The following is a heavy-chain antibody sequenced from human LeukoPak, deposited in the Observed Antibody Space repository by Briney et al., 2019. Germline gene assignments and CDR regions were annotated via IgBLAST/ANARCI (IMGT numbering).Heavy chain of an antibody. D-gene: IGHD5-24*01. J-gene: IGHJ4*02. V-gene: IGHV3-30*14. CDR2: ISYDGSNK. Sequence: GGSLRLSCAASGFTFSSYAMNWVRQAPGKGLEWVALISYDGSNKNYADSVKGRFTISRDSSKNTLYFQMNSLRAEDTAVYYCARGRDGQNTLDYWGQGTLVTVSS. CDR3: ARGRDGQNTLDY. CDR1: GFTFSSYA.